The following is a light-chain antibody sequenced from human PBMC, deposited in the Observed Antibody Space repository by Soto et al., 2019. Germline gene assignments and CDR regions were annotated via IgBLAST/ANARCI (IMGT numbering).Light chain of an antibody. CDR2: EVN. CDR1: SSDVGGYNL. J-gene: IGLJ3*02. V-gene: IGLV2-23*02. Sequence: QSALTQPASVSGSPGQSITISCTGASSDVGGYNLVSWYQQHPGKAPKLMVSEVNKRPSGVSNRFSGSKSGNTASLTISGLQTEDEADYYCCSYAGSTTWVFGGGTKLTVL. CDR3: CSYAGSTTWV.